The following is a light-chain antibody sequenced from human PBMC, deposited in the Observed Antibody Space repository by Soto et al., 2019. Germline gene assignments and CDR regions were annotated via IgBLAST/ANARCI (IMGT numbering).Light chain of an antibody. CDR2: DVS. J-gene: IGLJ2*01. Sequence: QLVLTQPRSVSGSPGQSVTISCTGTSGDVGGYNYVSWYQHHPGKAPKLMIYDVSKRPSGVPDRFSGSKSGNTASLTISGLQAEDEADYSCCSYAGSLTVLFGGGTKLTVL. CDR1: SGDVGGYNY. CDR3: CSYAGSLTVL. V-gene: IGLV2-11*01.